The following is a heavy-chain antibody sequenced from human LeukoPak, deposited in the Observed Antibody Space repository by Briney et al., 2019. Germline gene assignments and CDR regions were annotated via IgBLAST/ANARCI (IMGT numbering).Heavy chain of an antibody. CDR3: ARGSGSGNYALGR. Sequence: SVKVSCKASGYTFTSYGISWVRQAPGQGLEWMGRIIPVLTLTNYAPKFQDRLSIIADKATSTAYMELTNLTSADTAVYFCARGSGSGNYALGRWGQGTLVTVSS. CDR2: IIPVLTLT. CDR1: GYTFTSYG. J-gene: IGHJ4*02. V-gene: IGHV1-69*04. D-gene: IGHD3-10*01.